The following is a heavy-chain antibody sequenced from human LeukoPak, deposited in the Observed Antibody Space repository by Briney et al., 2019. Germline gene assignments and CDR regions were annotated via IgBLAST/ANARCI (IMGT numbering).Heavy chain of an antibody. Sequence: SVKVSCKASGGTFSSYAISWVRQAPGQGLEWMGGIIPIFGTANYAQKFQGRVTITADKSTSTAYMELSSLRSEDTAVYYCARDSGPAAYHDAFDIWGQGTMVTVSS. CDR2: IIPIFGTA. CDR1: GGTFSSYA. V-gene: IGHV1-69*06. D-gene: IGHD2-2*01. J-gene: IGHJ3*02. CDR3: ARDSGPAAYHDAFDI.